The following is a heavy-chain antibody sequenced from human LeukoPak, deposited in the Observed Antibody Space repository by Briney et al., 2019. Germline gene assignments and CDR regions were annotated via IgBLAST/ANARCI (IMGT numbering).Heavy chain of an antibody. D-gene: IGHD3-22*01. CDR3: ARLQARYYYDSSGYYYGPCYYFDY. CDR2: MNQDGSLK. CDR1: GFTFSNHW. Sequence: PGGSLRLSCAASGFTFSNHWMTWVRQAPGKGLEWVANMNQDGSLKFHVDSVKGRFTISRDNAKNSLYLQMNSLRAEDTAVYYCARLQARYYYDSSGYYYGPCYYFDYWGQGTLVTVSS. V-gene: IGHV3-7*01. J-gene: IGHJ4*02.